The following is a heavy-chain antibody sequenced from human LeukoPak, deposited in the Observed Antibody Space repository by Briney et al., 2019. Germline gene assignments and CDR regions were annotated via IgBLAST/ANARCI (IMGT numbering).Heavy chain of an antibody. CDR1: GYSFTNYW. Sequence: GESLKISFKGSGYSFTNYWIGWVRQMSGKGLEWMGIIYPGDSDTRYSPSFQGQVTISADKSINTAYLQWSSLKASDTAMYYCARRNYYAMDVWGQGTTVTVSS. J-gene: IGHJ6*02. CDR2: IYPGDSDT. V-gene: IGHV5-51*01. CDR3: ARRNYYAMDV.